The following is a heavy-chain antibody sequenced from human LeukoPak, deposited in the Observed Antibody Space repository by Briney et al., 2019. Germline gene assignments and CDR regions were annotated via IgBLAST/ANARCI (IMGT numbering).Heavy chain of an antibody. V-gene: IGHV3-23*01. D-gene: IGHD3-10*01. CDR2: ISGSGGST. CDR1: GFTVSSNF. J-gene: IGHJ4*02. Sequence: GGSLRLSCAASGFTVSSNFMTWVRQAPGKGLEWVSAISGSGGSTYYADSVKGRFTISRDNSKNMLYLQMNSLRAEDTAVYYCAKPYYYGSRSYMDYWGQGTLVTVSS. CDR3: AKPYYYGSRSYMDY.